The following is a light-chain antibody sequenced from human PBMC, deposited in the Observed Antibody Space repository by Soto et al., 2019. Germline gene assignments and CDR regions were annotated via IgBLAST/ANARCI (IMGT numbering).Light chain of an antibody. CDR3: QQHYTPPRT. Sequence: DIVMTQSPDSLAVSLGERATINCKSSQSVLYSSTNKNYIAWYQQRPGQPPKLLIYWASTRKSGVPDRFSGSGSGTDFTLTITNLQAEDVAVYYCQQHYTPPRTFGQGTKVEIK. V-gene: IGKV4-1*01. J-gene: IGKJ1*01. CDR1: QSVLYSSTNKNY. CDR2: WAS.